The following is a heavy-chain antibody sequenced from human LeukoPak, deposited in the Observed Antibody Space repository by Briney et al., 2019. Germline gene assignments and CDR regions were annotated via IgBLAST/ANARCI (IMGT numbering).Heavy chain of an antibody. Sequence: PGGSLRLSCAASGFSLSSYSMNWVRQAPGKGLEWVSSITISSNFIYYADSVKGRFTISRDNAKSSLFLQMNSLRAEDTAVYFCSRDGHGDGFLTGYSYFGMDVWGQGTTVTVSS. V-gene: IGHV3-21*01. CDR1: GFSLSSYS. D-gene: IGHD3-9*01. CDR2: ITISSNFI. J-gene: IGHJ6*02. CDR3: SRDGHGDGFLTGYSYFGMDV.